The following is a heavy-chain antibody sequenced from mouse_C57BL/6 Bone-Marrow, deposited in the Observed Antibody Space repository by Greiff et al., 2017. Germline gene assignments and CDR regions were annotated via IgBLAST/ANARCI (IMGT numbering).Heavy chain of an antibody. CDR1: GFTFSSYG. Sequence: EVKLVESGGDLVKPGGSLKLSCAASGFTFSSYGMSWVRQTPDKRLEWVATISSGGSYTYYPDSVKGRFTISRANAKNTLYLQMSSLKSEDTAMYYGARHASTVWYVYVWGTERTCTASS. J-gene: IGHJ1*03. CDR2: ISSGGSYT. D-gene: IGHD1-1*01. V-gene: IGHV5-6*01. CDR3: ARHASTVWYVYV.